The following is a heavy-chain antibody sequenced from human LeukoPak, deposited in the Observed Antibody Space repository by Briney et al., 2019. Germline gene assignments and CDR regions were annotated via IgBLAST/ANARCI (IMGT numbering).Heavy chain of an antibody. D-gene: IGHD3-3*01. CDR3: ARVGITIFGVASS. J-gene: IGHJ5*02. V-gene: IGHV4-38-2*01. Sequence: SETLSLTCAVSGYSISSGYYWGWIRQPPGKGLEWIGSIYHSGSTYYNPSLKSRVTISVDTSKNQFSLKLSSVTAADTAVYYCARVGITIFGVASSWVQGTLVTVSS. CDR2: IYHSGST. CDR1: GYSISSGYY.